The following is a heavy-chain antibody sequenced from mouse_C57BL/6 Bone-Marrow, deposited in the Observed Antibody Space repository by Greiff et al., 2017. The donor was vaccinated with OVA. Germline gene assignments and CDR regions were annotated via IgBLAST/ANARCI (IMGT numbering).Heavy chain of an antibody. D-gene: IGHD2-12*01. J-gene: IGHJ2*01. CDR3: ARNYYSYFDY. Sequence: EVHLVESGGGLVKPGGSLRLSCAASGFTFSDYGMHWVRQAPEKGLEWVAYISSGSSTFYFADTVKGRFPISRDNAKNTLFLQMTSLRSEDTAMYYCARNYYSYFDYWGQGTTLTVSS. CDR2: ISSGSSTF. CDR1: GFTFSDYG. V-gene: IGHV5-17*01.